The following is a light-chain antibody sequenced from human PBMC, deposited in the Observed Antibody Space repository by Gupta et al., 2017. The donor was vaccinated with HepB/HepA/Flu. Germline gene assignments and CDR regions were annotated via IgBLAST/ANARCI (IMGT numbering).Light chain of an antibody. CDR2: GAS. J-gene: IGKJ4*01. CDR1: QSVSSN. Sequence: EIVMTQSPATLSVSPGERATLSCRASQSVSSNLAWYQQKPGQAPRLLIYGASTRDTGIPARFSGSGCGTEFTLTISSRQSEDFAVYYCQQYNNWPPITFGGGTKVEIK. CDR3: QQYNNWPPIT. V-gene: IGKV3-15*01.